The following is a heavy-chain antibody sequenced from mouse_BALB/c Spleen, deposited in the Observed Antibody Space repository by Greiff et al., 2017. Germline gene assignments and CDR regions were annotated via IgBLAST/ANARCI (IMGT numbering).Heavy chain of an antibody. Sequence: EVKLVESGGGLVKPGGSLKLSCAASGFTFSDYYMYWVRQTPEKRLEWVATISDGGSYTYYPDSVKGRFTISRDNAKNNLYLQMSSLKSEDTAMYYCARSLYGSSSAWFAYWGQGTLVTVSA. D-gene: IGHD1-1*01. V-gene: IGHV5-4*02. CDR1: GFTFSDYY. J-gene: IGHJ3*01. CDR2: ISDGGSYT. CDR3: ARSLYGSSSAWFAY.